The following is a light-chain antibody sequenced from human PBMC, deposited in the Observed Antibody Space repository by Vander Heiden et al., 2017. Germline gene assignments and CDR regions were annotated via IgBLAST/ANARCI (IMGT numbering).Light chain of an antibody. CDR3: QQDATSPQT. CDR2: ATS. V-gene: IGKV3-20*01. CDR1: QSVSGSY. J-gene: IGKJ1*01. Sequence: IVLSQSPGTLSLSPGERATLSCRASQSVSGSYLAWYQQKPGQAPRLLIYATSSRATGIPDRYHGSGSGTDFTLTVSRLEPEDFAVYYCQQDATSPQTFGQGTKVEIK.